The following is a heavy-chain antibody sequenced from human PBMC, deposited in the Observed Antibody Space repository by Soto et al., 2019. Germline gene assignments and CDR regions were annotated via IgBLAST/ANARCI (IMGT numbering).Heavy chain of an antibody. CDR1: GGTFSSYA. V-gene: IGHV1-69*13. CDR2: IIPIFGTA. Sequence: EASVKVSCKASGGTFSSYAISWVRQAPGQGLEWMGGIIPIFGTANYAQKFQGRVTITADESTSTAYMELSSLRSEDTAVYYCARDEITGTTGSSYYGMDVWGQGTTVTVSS. CDR3: ARDEITGTTGSSYYGMDV. J-gene: IGHJ6*02. D-gene: IGHD1-7*01.